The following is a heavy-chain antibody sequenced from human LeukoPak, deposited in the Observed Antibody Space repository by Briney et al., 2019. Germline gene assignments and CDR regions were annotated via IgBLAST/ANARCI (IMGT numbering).Heavy chain of an antibody. CDR1: GGSISSSSYY. J-gene: IGHJ4*02. D-gene: IGHD5-18*01. Sequence: SETLSLTCTVSGGSISSSSYYWGWIRPPPGKGLEWIGSIYYSGSTYYNPSLKSRVTISVDTSKNQFSLKLSSVTAADTAVYYCARVGYSYGGPYYFDYWGQGTLVTVSS. CDR2: IYYSGST. V-gene: IGHV4-39*07. CDR3: ARVGYSYGGPYYFDY.